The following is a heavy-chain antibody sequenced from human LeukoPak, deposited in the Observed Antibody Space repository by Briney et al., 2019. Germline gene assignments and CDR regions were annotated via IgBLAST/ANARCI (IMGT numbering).Heavy chain of an antibody. Sequence: ASVKVSCKAFTYAFTNYYIHWVRQAPGQGLEWMGMINLSGGSTNNAPKLQGRVTMTRDTSTSTVYMELSSLRSEDTAVYYCARGRAVAGSYYFDYWGQGTLVTVSS. CDR2: INLSGGST. CDR1: TYAFTNYY. J-gene: IGHJ4*02. CDR3: ARGRAVAGSYYFDY. V-gene: IGHV1-46*01. D-gene: IGHD6-19*01.